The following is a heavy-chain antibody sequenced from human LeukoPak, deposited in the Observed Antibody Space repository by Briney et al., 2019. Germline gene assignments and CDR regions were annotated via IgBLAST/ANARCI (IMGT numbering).Heavy chain of an antibody. V-gene: IGHV4-34*01. J-gene: IGHJ4*02. CDR3: ARCISMVRGVIRPPDY. CDR2: INRNGNT. Sequence: SETLSLTCAVYGGSLRGYYWSWIRQPPGKGLEWIGEINRNGNTNYNPSLKSRLTISVDTSKNQFSLKLSSVTAADTAVYYCARCISMVRGVIRPPDYWGQGTLVTVSS. CDR1: GGSLRGYY. D-gene: IGHD3-10*01.